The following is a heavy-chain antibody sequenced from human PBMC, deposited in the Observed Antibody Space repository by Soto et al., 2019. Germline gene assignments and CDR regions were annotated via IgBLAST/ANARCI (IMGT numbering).Heavy chain of an antibody. CDR2: ITTSGSYI. Sequence: DVQLVESGGGLVKPGGSLRLSCVASGPTFSTYGMNWIRQTPGKGLEWVSSITTSGSYIHYADSVQGRFTGSRDNAKNSMYLQMNSRRVEHTAVYFCARDESAGSSTSNWGQGTLVTVSS. CDR1: GPTFSTYG. D-gene: IGHD2-2*01. CDR3: ARDESAGSSTSN. J-gene: IGHJ4*02. V-gene: IGHV3-21*01.